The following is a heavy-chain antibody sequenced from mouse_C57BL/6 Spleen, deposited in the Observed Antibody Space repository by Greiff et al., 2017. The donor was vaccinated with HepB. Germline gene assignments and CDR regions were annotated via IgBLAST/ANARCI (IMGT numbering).Heavy chain of an antibody. CDR2: IYPGDGDT. CDR1: GYAFSSSW. D-gene: IGHD2-5*01. CDR3: AAYSNFDY. V-gene: IGHV1-82*01. Sequence: VKLMESGPELVKPGASVKISCKASGYAFSSSWMNWVKQRPGKGLEWIGRIYPGDGDTNYNGKFKGKATLTADKSSSTAYMQLSSLTSEYSAVYFCAAYSNFDYWGQGTTLTVSS. J-gene: IGHJ2*01.